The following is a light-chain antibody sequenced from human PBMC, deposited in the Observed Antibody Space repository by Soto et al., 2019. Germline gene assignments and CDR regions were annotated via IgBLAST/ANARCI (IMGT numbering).Light chain of an antibody. Sequence: IVLTQSPATLSLSPGERATLSCRASQSVGNFIAWYQQKPGQASRLLIYDTFNRFTGIPARFSGSGSGTDFTLTINSLEPGDSAVYYCQQRSAWPLTFGGGTRVEIK. CDR2: DTF. J-gene: IGKJ4*01. V-gene: IGKV3-11*01. CDR1: QSVGNF. CDR3: QQRSAWPLT.